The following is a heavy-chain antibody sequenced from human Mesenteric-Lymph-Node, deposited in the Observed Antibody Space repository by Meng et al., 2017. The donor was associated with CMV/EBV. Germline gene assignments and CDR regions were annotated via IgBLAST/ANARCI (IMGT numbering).Heavy chain of an antibody. V-gene: IGHV4-59*01. CDR3: ARDQTIAPTGVVPAAIRNNYYYYYGMDV. CDR1: GGSISSYY. J-gene: IGHJ6*02. D-gene: IGHD2-2*02. Sequence: SETLSLTCSVSGGSISSYYWSWIRQPPGKGLEWIGYIYYSGSTNYTPSFKSRVTISVDTSKNQFSLKLSSVTAADTAVYYCARDQTIAPTGVVPAAIRNNYYYYYGMDVWGQGTTVTVSS. CDR2: IYYSGST.